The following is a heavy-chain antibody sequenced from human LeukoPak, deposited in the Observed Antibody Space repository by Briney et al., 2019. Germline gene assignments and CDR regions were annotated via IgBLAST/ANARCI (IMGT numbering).Heavy chain of an antibody. D-gene: IGHD6-13*01. CDR2: IYTSGST. CDR3: ARGGWAAAGARYFDY. V-gene: IGHV4-61*02. J-gene: IGHJ4*02. CDR1: GGSISGGSYY. Sequence: SETLSLTCTVSGGSISGGSYYWSWIRQPAGKGLEWIGRIYTSGSTNYNPSLKSRVTISVDTSKNQFSLKLSSVSAADTAVYYCARGGWAAAGARYFDYWGQGTLVTVSS.